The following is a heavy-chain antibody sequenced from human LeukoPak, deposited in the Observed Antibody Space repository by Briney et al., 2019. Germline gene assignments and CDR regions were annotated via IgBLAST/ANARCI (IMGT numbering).Heavy chain of an antibody. J-gene: IGHJ4*02. CDR3: ARLRPDRPWGPLQSSGWYYFDY. CDR1: GGSMSNLY. CDR2: IYTSGRT. V-gene: IGHV4-4*07. D-gene: IGHD6-19*01. Sequence: SETLSLTCTASGGSMSNLYWSWIRQPAGKGLEWLGRIYTSGRTKYNPSLKSRLTMLVDTSKNQFSLKLSSVTAADTAVYYCARLRPDRPWGPLQSSGWYYFDYWGQGTLVTVSS.